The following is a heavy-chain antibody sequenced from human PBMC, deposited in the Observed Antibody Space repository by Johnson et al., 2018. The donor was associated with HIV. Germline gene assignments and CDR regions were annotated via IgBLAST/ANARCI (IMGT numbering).Heavy chain of an antibody. D-gene: IGHD2/OR15-2a*01. CDR3: AKGLIGAFDI. Sequence: LRLSCAASGFTFSSYWMSWVRQAPGKGLEWVANIKQDGSAKYYVDSVKGRFTISRDNARNSLHLQMNSLRAEDTAVYYCAKGLIGAFDIRGQGTMVTVSS. CDR1: GFTFSSYW. V-gene: IGHV3-7*03. J-gene: IGHJ3*02. CDR2: IKQDGSAK.